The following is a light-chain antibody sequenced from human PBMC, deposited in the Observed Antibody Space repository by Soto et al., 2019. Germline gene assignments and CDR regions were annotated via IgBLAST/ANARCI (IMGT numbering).Light chain of an antibody. CDR3: QQYSRLWS. CDR2: GAS. V-gene: IGKV1-5*03. J-gene: IGKJ1*01. CDR1: ESISTW. Sequence: DIQMTQSPSSLSASVGDRVTITCRASESISTWLAWYQQKPGKAPKLLIYGASSLESGVPPRFSGDGSGTEFTLTISSLQRDDFGIYYCQQYSRLWSFCQGTKVEIE.